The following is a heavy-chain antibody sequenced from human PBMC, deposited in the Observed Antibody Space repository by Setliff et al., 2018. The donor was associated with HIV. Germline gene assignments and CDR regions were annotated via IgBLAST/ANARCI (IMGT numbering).Heavy chain of an antibody. CDR1: GGSIGSTDYY. Sequence: SETLSLTCTVSGGSIGSTDYYWGWIRQPPGKGLEWIGTIDYSGNTYYNPSLKSRVTISVDTSKNQFSLKLSSVTAADTAVYYCARGGVDFVWGSYSPVPIWGQGTMVTVSS. V-gene: IGHV4-39*07. CDR3: ARGGVDFVWGSYSPVPI. D-gene: IGHD3-16*01. J-gene: IGHJ3*02. CDR2: IDYSGNT.